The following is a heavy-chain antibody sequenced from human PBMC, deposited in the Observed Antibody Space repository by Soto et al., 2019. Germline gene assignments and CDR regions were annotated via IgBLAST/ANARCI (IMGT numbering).Heavy chain of an antibody. CDR1: GFTFSNGW. V-gene: IGHV3-15*01. Sequence: GSLRLSCAASGFTFSNGWMSWVRQAPGKGLEWIGRSLSKPDGGTTDYGAPVKGRFMISRDDSKNMLYLQMNSLKTEDTAVYYCTTDRGIAVRPLFDCWGQGTLVTVSS. CDR3: TTDRGIAVRPLFDC. J-gene: IGHJ4*02. CDR2: SLSKPDGGTT. D-gene: IGHD6-6*01.